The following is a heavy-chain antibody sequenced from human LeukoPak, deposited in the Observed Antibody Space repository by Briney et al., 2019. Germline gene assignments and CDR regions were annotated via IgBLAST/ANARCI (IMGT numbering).Heavy chain of an antibody. V-gene: IGHV3-33*01. CDR3: AREWGRIAVAGGPGY. Sequence: PGESLRLSCEASGFIFSNYGMHWVRQAPGKGLEWVALIWYDGKTKFHADSVKGRFTISRDNSGNTLFLQMSSLRVEDTAIHYCAREWGRIAVAGGPGYWGQGALVTVSS. CDR1: GFIFSNYG. J-gene: IGHJ4*02. CDR2: IWYDGKTK. D-gene: IGHD6-19*01.